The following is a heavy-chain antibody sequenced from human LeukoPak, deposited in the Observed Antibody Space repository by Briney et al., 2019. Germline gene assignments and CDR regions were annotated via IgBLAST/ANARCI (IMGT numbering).Heavy chain of an antibody. CDR3: ARDWVPAAPYYYYYGMDV. V-gene: IGHV3-30*03. Sequence: GGSLRLSCAASGFTFSNYGMTWVRQAPGKGLEWVAVISYDGSNKYYADSVKGRFTISRDNSKNTLYLQMNSLRAEDTAVYYCARDWVPAAPYYYYYGMDVWGQGTTVTVSS. D-gene: IGHD2-2*01. CDR2: ISYDGSNK. J-gene: IGHJ6*02. CDR1: GFTFSNYG.